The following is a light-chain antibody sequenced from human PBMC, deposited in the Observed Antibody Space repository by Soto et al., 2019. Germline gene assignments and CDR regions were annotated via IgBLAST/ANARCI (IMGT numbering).Light chain of an antibody. Sequence: DIQMTQSPSSLSASVGDRVTITCRASQGISYYLAWYQQKPGKVPKLLIYAASTLQSGVPSRFSGSGSGTDFTLTISSLQPEDVATYYCQTYNSAPFTFGPGTKVDIK. CDR1: QGISYY. CDR3: QTYNSAPFT. CDR2: AAS. V-gene: IGKV1-27*01. J-gene: IGKJ3*01.